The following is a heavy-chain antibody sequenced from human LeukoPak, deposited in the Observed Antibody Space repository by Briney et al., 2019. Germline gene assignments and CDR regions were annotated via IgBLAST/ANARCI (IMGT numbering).Heavy chain of an antibody. CDR2: ISSSSSTI. V-gene: IGHV3-48*01. Sequence: GGSLRLSCTASGFTFSTYSMNWVRQAPGKGLEWVSYISSSSSTIYYADSVKGRFTISRDNAKNSLYLQMSSLRAEDTAVYYCATDRGWRTSGYYLYYFEYWGQGTLVTYSS. D-gene: IGHD3-3*01. J-gene: IGHJ4*02. CDR1: GFTFSTYS. CDR3: ATDRGWRTSGYYLYYFEY.